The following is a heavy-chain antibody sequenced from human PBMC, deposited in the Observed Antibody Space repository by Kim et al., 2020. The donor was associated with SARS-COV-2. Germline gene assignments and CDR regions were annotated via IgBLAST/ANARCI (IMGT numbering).Heavy chain of an antibody. D-gene: IGHD3-10*01. V-gene: IGHV3-21*01. J-gene: IGHJ4*02. Sequence: SCADSVRGRVTISRDNATTALYLQMNSLRAEDTAVYYCAIVGEPPRYFDYWGQGTLVTVSS. CDR3: AIVGEPPRYFDY.